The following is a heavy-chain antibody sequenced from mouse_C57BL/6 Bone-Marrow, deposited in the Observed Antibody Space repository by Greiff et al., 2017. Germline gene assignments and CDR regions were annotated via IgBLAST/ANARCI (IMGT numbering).Heavy chain of an antibody. CDR1: GYAFSSSW. CDR2: IYPGDGDT. D-gene: IGHD1-1*01. J-gene: IGHJ2*01. CDR3: AKDTTVVDYFDY. Sequence: VQLQQSGPELVKHGASVKISCKASGYAFSSSWMNWVKQRPGKGLEWIGRIYPGDGDTNYNGKFKGKATLTADKSSSTAYMQLSSLTSEDSAVYCCAKDTTVVDYFDYWGQGTTHTVST. V-gene: IGHV1-82*01.